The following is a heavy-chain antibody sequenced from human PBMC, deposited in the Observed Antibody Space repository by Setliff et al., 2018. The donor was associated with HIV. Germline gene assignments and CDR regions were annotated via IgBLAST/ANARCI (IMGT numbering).Heavy chain of an antibody. D-gene: IGHD6-19*01. CDR1: GGTFSGHA. V-gene: IGHV1-69*13. CDR2: IIPLFGTA. Sequence: SVKVSCKAAGGTFSGHAINWVRQAPGQGVEWMGEIIPLFGTAHYAQKFQGRVTITADDSTSTAYMELSRLRSADTALYYCARAPAHEHSTGWYSSSNRFDPWGQGTLVTV. CDR3: ARAPAHEHSTGWYSSSNRFDP. J-gene: IGHJ5*02.